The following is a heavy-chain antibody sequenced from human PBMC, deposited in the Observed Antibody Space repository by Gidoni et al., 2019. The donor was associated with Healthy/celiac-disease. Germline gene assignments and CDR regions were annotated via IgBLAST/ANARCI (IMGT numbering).Heavy chain of an antibody. V-gene: IGHV3-43*02. D-gene: IGHD1-7*01. CDR3: AKDGNGRSITGTTLNAFDI. Sequence: EVQLVESGGGVVQPGGSLRLSCAASGFTFDDYAMHWVRQAPGKGLEWVSLISGDGGSTYYADSVKGRFTISRDNSKNSLYLQMNSLRTEDTALYYCAKDGNGRSITGTTLNAFDIWGQGTMVTVSS. CDR1: GFTFDDYA. CDR2: ISGDGGST. J-gene: IGHJ3*02.